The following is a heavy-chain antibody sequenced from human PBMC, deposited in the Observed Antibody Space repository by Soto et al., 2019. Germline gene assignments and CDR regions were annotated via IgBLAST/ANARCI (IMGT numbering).Heavy chain of an antibody. J-gene: IGHJ4*02. Sequence: EVQLAESGGGLVKPGGSLRLSCVASGFSFSNAWMNWVRQTPEKGLEWVGRIKTYTQGGATQYPASVKGRFIISRDDSKNTVYLQMSSLKSEDTAVYYCTGGDIAGDFDFWGQGTLVTVSS. CDR2: IKTYTQGGAT. D-gene: IGHD5-12*01. CDR3: TGGDIAGDFDF. CDR1: GFSFSNAW. V-gene: IGHV3-15*01.